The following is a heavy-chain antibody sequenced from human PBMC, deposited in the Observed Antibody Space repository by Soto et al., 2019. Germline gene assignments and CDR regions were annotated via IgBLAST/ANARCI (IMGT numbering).Heavy chain of an antibody. CDR3: GKFLRGYSYGWNYYYYGLDV. J-gene: IGHJ6*04. Sequence: PGGSLRLSCAASGFTFSSYAMSWVRQAPGKGLEWVSAISGSGGSTYYADSVKGRSTISRDNSKNTLYLQMNSLRAEDTAVYYCGKFLRGYSYGWNYYYYGLDVWGKGTRVTASS. CDR1: GFTFSSYA. V-gene: IGHV3-23*01. D-gene: IGHD5-18*01. CDR2: ISGSGGST.